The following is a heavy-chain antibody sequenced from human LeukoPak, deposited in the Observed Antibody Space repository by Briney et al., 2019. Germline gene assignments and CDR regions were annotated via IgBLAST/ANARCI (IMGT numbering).Heavy chain of an antibody. V-gene: IGHV3-11*05. CDR1: GFTFSDYF. D-gene: IGHD3-22*01. Sequence: GGSLRLSCAASGFTFSDYFVSCIRQAPGKGLEWVSYISSSSSYTNYADSVKGRFTISRDNAKNSLYLQMNSLRAEVTAVYYCARDSHYYDSSGLYYWGQETLVTVSS. CDR2: ISSSSSYT. CDR3: ARDSHYYDSSGLYY. J-gene: IGHJ4*02.